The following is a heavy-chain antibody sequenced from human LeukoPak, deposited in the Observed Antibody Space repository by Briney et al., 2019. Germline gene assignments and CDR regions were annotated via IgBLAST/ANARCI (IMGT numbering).Heavy chain of an antibody. CDR1: GGSISSYY. Sequence: SETLSLTCTVSGGSISSYYWSWIRQPPGKGLEWIGYIYYSGSTNYNPSLKSRVTISVDTSKNQFSLKLSSVTAADTAVYYCARTVDTAEYFDYWGQGTLVTISS. V-gene: IGHV4-59*01. D-gene: IGHD5-18*01. CDR3: ARTVDTAEYFDY. J-gene: IGHJ4*02. CDR2: IYYSGST.